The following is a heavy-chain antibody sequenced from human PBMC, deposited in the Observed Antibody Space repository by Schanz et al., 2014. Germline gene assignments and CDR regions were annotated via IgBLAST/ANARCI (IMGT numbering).Heavy chain of an antibody. J-gene: IGHJ4*02. D-gene: IGHD3-10*01. CDR3: AKTLGGAGLTLYLNH. CDR1: GFTFSTSA. V-gene: IGHV3-23*04. Sequence: EVQLVESGGGLVEPGGSLRLSCEASGFTFSTSAMSWVRQAPGKGLEWVSSLGGSTGGIYYADSVRGRFTISRDNFKNRLYLQMNSLRLEDTAIYYCAKTLGGAGLTLYLNHWGQGSLVAVSS. CDR2: LGGSTGGI.